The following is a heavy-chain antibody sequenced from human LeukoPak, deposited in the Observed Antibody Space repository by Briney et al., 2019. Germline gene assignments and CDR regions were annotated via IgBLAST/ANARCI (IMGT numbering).Heavy chain of an antibody. Sequence: PGGSLRLSCAASGFTFSSYAMSWVRQAPGKGLEWVANIKQDGSEKYYVDSVKGRFTISRDNAKNSLFLQMNSLRAEDTAVYYCVRGGDYADYWGQGTLVTVSS. V-gene: IGHV3-7*01. CDR3: VRGGDYADY. CDR1: GFTFSSYA. CDR2: IKQDGSEK. J-gene: IGHJ4*02.